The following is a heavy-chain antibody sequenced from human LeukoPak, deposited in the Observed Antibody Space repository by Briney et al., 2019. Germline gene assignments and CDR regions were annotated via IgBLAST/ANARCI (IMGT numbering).Heavy chain of an antibody. CDR3: ARVRLYYDSSGYYPPFDY. V-gene: IGHV1-2*02. CDR2: INPNSGGT. Sequence: ASVQVSCKASGYTFTGYYMHWVRQAPGQGLEWMGWINPNSGGTNYAQKFQGRVTMTRDTSISTAYMEVSRLRSDDTAVYYCARVRLYYDSSGYYPPFDYWGQGTLVTVSS. J-gene: IGHJ4*02. CDR1: GYTFTGYY. D-gene: IGHD3-22*01.